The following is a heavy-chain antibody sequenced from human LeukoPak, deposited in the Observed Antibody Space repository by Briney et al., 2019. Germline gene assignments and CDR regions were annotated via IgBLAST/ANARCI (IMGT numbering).Heavy chain of an antibody. CDR1: GFTFSTYG. Sequence: GGSLRLSCAASGFTFSTYGMSWVRQAPGKGLEWVSGISGSGGSRFYTDSVKGRFTISRDNAKNSLYLQMNSLRAEDTAVYYCARAGSGRSPDWFDPWGQGTLVTVSS. CDR3: ARAGSGRSPDWFDP. D-gene: IGHD1-26*01. CDR2: ISGSGGSR. V-gene: IGHV3-23*01. J-gene: IGHJ5*02.